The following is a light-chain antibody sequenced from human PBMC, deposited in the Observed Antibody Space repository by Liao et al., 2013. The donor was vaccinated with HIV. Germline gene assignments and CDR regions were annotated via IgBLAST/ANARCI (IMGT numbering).Light chain of an antibody. Sequence: SYELTQPPSVSVSPGQTATITCSGDKLGNKYVCWYQQKAGQSPVLVIYQDNKRHSGIPERFSGSNSGNTATLTISGTQAMDEADYYCQAWDSNSYVFGTGTKVTVL. CDR2: QDN. J-gene: IGLJ1*01. CDR3: QAWDSNSYV. V-gene: IGLV3-1*01. CDR1: KLGNKY.